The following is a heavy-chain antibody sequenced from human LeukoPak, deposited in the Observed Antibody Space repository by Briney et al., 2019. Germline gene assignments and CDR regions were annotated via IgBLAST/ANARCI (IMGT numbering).Heavy chain of an antibody. J-gene: IGHJ4*02. Sequence: GGSLRLSCAAAGFTFRSYAMSWVRQAPGKGLEWVSAISDDGGSTYYADSVKGRFTISRDNSKNTLFLQMNSLRAEDTAVYYCTTQVVVAFNWGQGTLVTVSS. CDR3: TTQVVVAFN. V-gene: IGHV3-23*01. D-gene: IGHD3-22*01. CDR1: GFTFRSYA. CDR2: ISDDGGST.